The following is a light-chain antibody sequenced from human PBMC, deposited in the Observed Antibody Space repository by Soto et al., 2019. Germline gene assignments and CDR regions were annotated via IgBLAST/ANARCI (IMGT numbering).Light chain of an antibody. CDR3: SSYAGSYTFDSV. Sequence: QSVLTQPRSVSGSPGQSVTISCTGTSSDVGGYNYVSWYQQHPGKAPKLMIYDVSKRPSGVPDRFSGSKSGNTASLTISGLQAEDEADYYCSSYAGSYTFDSVFGTGTKLTVL. CDR2: DVS. CDR1: SSDVGGYNY. J-gene: IGLJ1*01. V-gene: IGLV2-11*01.